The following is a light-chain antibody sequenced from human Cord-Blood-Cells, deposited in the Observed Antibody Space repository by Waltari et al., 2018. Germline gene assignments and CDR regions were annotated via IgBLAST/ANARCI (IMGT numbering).Light chain of an antibody. CDR2: WAS. J-gene: IGKJ1*01. Sequence: DIVMTQSPDSLAVSLGERATINCKSSQSVLYSSNNKNYSAWYQQKPGQPPKLLIDWASTRESGVPDRFSGSGSGTDFTLTISSLQAEDVAVYYCQQYYSTPWTFGQGTKVEIK. V-gene: IGKV4-1*01. CDR3: QQYYSTPWT. CDR1: QSVLYSSNNKNY.